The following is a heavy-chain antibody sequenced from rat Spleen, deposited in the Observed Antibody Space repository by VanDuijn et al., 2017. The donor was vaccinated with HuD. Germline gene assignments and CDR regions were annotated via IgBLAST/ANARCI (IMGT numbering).Heavy chain of an antibody. CDR3: ATRDGGYPG. CDR2: ISYDGSST. J-gene: IGHJ3*01. V-gene: IGHV5-25*01. CDR1: GFTFSNYD. Sequence: EVQLVESGGGLVQPGRSMKLSCAASGFTFSNYDMAWVRQAPTKGLEWVASISYDGSSTYYRDSVKGRFTISRDNAKSTLYLQMGSLRSEDTATYYCATRDGGYPGWGQGTLVTVSS. D-gene: IGHD1-11*01.